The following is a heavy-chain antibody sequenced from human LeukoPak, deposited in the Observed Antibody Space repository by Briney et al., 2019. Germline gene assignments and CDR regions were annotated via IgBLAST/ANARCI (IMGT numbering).Heavy chain of an antibody. J-gene: IGHJ3*01. V-gene: IGHV4-59*11. CDR1: GGSLSGHY. D-gene: IGHD3-22*01. CDR2: VSYTGRP. Sequence: SETLSLTCTVSGGSLSGHYWSWIRQPPGERLEWIGYVSYTGRPKYHPSLQSRVPISIDTSQGQFSLKLTSVTSADSAVCSCARLLDNDISGDPDTFDVWGQGTTVIVSS. CDR3: ARLLDNDISGDPDTFDV.